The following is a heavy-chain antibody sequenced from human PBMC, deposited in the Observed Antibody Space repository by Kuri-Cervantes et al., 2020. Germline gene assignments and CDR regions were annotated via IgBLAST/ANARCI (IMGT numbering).Heavy chain of an antibody. CDR2: IYYSGST. CDR1: GGSISSGDYY. CDR3: ARARGTAGTFDY. Sequence: LRLSCTVSGGSISSGDYYWSWIRQPPGKGLEWIGYIYYSGSTYYNPSLKSRVTISVDTSKNQFSLKLSSVTAADTAVYYCARARGTAGTFDYWGQGTLVTVSS. J-gene: IGHJ4*02. V-gene: IGHV4-30-4*01. D-gene: IGHD1-1*01.